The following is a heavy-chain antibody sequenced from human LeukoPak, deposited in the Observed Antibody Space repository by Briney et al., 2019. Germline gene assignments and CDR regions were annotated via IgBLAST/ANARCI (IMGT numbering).Heavy chain of an antibody. CDR1: GFTFGDHA. J-gene: IGHJ4*02. CDR2: IRSKAYGGTT. Sequence: GGSLRLSCTASGFTFGDHAMSWVRQAPGKGLEWVGFIRSKAYGGTTEYAASVKGRFTISRDDSKSIAYLQMNSLRAEDTAVYYCARVRGSGWFSYFDYWGQGTLVTVSS. D-gene: IGHD6-19*01. CDR3: ARVRGSGWFSYFDY. V-gene: IGHV3-49*04.